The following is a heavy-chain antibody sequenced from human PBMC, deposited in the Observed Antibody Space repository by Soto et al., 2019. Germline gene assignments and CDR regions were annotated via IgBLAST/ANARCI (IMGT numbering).Heavy chain of an antibody. CDR1: GGSISSGDYY. CDR2: IYYSGST. Sequence: TSETLSLTCTVSGGSISSGDYYWSWIRQPPGKGLGWIGYIYYSGSTYYNPSLKSRVTISVDTSKNQFSLKLSSVTAADTAVYYCARAPLELPFDYWGQGTLVTVSS. V-gene: IGHV4-30-4*01. CDR3: ARAPLELPFDY. D-gene: IGHD1-7*01. J-gene: IGHJ4*02.